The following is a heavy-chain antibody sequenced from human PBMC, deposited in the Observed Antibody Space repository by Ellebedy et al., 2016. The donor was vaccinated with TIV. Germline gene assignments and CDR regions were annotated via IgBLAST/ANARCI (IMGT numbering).Heavy chain of an antibody. CDR1: GFTFSNYG. CDR2: IWYDGSNE. CDR3: ARDDEYRFDY. V-gene: IGHV3-33*01. D-gene: IGHD2/OR15-2a*01. J-gene: IGHJ4*02. Sequence: GESLKISCAASGFTFSNYGMYWVRQAPGKGLEWVAIIWYDGSNEYYADSVKGRFTISRENSKNTLYLQMNSLRAEDSAVYYCARDDEYRFDYWGQGALVTVSS.